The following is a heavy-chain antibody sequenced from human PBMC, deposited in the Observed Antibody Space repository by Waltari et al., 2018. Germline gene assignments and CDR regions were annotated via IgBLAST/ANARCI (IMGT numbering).Heavy chain of an antibody. V-gene: IGHV1-2*02. CDR2: INPNRGGT. CDR3: ARGDTYYYDSSGYYNFVDY. CDR1: GYTFTGYY. D-gene: IGHD3-22*01. J-gene: IGHJ4*02. Sequence: QVQLVQSGAEVKKPGASVKVSCKASGYTFTGYYMHWVRQAPGQGLEWMGWINPNRGGTNYAQKFQGRVTMTRDTSISTAYMELSRLRSDDTAVYYCARGDTYYYDSSGYYNFVDYWGQGTLVTVSS.